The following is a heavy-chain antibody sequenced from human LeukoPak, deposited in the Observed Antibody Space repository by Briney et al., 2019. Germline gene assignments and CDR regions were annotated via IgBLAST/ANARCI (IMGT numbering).Heavy chain of an antibody. CDR1: GGSISSYY. D-gene: IGHD6-19*01. Sequence: PSETLSLTCAVSGGSISSYYWSWIRQPPGKGLEWIGYIYSSGSINYNPSLNPSLKSRVTILVDTSKNQFSLKLSSVTAADTAVYYCARLRAVAGTGDWFDPWGQGTLVTVSS. V-gene: IGHV4-59*01. CDR2: IYSSGSI. CDR3: ARLRAVAGTGDWFDP. J-gene: IGHJ5*02.